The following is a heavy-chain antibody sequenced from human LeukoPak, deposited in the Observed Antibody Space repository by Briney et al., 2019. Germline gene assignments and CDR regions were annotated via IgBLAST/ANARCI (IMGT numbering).Heavy chain of an antibody. CDR3: ARDQAGCSGGSCGDAFDI. J-gene: IGHJ3*02. CDR1: GFTFSSYS. V-gene: IGHV3-21*01. Sequence: GGSLRLSCAASGFTFSSYSMNWVRQAPGKGLEWVSSISSSSSYIYYADSVKGRFTISRDNAKNSLYLQMNSLRAEDTAVYYCARDQAGCSGGSCGDAFDIWGQGTMVTVSS. CDR2: ISSSSSYI. D-gene: IGHD2-15*01.